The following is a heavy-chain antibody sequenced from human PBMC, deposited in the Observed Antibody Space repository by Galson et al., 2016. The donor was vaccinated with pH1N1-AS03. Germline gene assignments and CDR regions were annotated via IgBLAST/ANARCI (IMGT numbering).Heavy chain of an antibody. CDR3: ARGRYAGFEI. V-gene: IGHV6-1*01. D-gene: IGHD5-18*01. Sequence: CAISGDSVSSNIDAWNWIRHSPSRGLEWLGRTYWRSNWYIDNALSLKSRITINPDTSQNQFSLQLTSVITDDTAVYYCARGRYAGFEIWGPGAKVTVSS. J-gene: IGHJ3*02. CDR2: TYWRSNWYI. CDR1: GDSVSSNIDA.